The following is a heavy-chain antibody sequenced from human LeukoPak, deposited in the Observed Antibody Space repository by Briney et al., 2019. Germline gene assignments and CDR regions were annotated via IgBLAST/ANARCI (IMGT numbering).Heavy chain of an antibody. Sequence: PSETLSLTCTVSGVSINGHYWSWIRQSPGKGLEWIGFIYDNESANYKSSLESRVTMTVDTSKNQVSLKLNSVTAADTAVYYCARVLQNYYHLDVWGEGTTVTVSS. CDR1: GVSINGHY. CDR2: IYDNESA. V-gene: IGHV4-59*11. D-gene: IGHD3-3*01. J-gene: IGHJ6*03. CDR3: ARVLQNYYHLDV.